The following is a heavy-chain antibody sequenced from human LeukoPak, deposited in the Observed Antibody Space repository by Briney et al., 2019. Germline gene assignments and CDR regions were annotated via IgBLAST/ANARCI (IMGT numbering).Heavy chain of an antibody. J-gene: IGHJ4*02. Sequence: GRSLRLSCTASAFTFSSYAMHWVRQAPGKGLEWMAVVSYDGNTKYYADSVRGRFTIFRDNSENTLYLQMNSLRAEDTAVYYCAKRGSTWDLDYWGQGTLVTVSS. CDR3: AKRGSTWDLDY. CDR1: AFTFSSYA. V-gene: IGHV3-33*06. D-gene: IGHD6-6*01. CDR2: VSYDGNTK.